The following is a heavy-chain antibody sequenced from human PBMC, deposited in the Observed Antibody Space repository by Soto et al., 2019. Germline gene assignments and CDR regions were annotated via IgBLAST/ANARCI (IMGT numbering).Heavy chain of an antibody. CDR3: ARESITMVVVVPGSNWFDP. D-gene: IGHD3-22*01. J-gene: IGHJ5*02. Sequence: ASVKVSCKASGYTFTSYYMHWVRQAPGQGLEWMGIINPSGGSTSYAQKFQGRVTMTRDTSTSTVYMELSSLRSEDTAVYYCARESITMVVVVPGSNWFDPWGQGTLVTVSS. V-gene: IGHV1-46*03. CDR2: INPSGGST. CDR1: GYTFTSYY.